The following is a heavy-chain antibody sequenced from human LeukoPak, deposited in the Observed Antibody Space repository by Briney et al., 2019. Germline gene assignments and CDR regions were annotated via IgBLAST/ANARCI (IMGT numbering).Heavy chain of an antibody. D-gene: IGHD6-13*01. CDR3: AREVAAAGHSYFDY. Sequence: PGGSLRLSCAASGFTFSSYGMHWVRQAPGKGLEWVAVISYDGSNKYYADSVKGRFTISRDNSKNTLYLQMNSLRAEDTAVYYCAREVAAAGHSYFDYWGQGTLVTVSS. V-gene: IGHV3-30*03. J-gene: IGHJ4*02. CDR2: ISYDGSNK. CDR1: GFTFSSYG.